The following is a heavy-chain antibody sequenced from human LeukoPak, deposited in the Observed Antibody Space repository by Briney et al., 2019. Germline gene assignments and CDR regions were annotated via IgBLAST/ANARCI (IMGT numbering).Heavy chain of an antibody. CDR3: ATYGDYALFDLQH. Sequence: GGSLRLSCAASGLTFSNYWVSWVSQAPGKGLELVANIKHDGSEKYYVDSVKGRFTISRDNAKNSLFLQMNNLRAEDTAVYYCATYGDYALFDLQHWGQGTLVTVSS. J-gene: IGHJ1*01. D-gene: IGHD4-17*01. CDR1: GLTFSNYW. V-gene: IGHV3-7*05. CDR2: IKHDGSEK.